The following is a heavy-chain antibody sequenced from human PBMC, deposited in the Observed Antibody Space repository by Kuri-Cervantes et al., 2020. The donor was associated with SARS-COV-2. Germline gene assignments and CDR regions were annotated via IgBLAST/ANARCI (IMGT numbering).Heavy chain of an antibody. CDR2: ISGYNGNT. V-gene: IGHV1-18*04. Sequence: ASVMVSCKASGYNFTTYGISWVRQAPGQGLEWMGWISGYNGNTYYAQKFQGRVTMTIDTSTTTAYMELRSLRSDDTAVYYCARGAANYYYMDVWGKGTTVTVSS. D-gene: IGHD3-16*01. CDR3: ARGAANYYYMDV. J-gene: IGHJ6*03. CDR1: GYNFTTYG.